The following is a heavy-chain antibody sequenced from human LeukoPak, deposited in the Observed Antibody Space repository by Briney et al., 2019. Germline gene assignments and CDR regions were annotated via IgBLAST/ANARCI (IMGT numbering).Heavy chain of an antibody. CDR3: ARDYCSGGSCSLRGNWFDP. V-gene: IGHV3-20*04. CDR1: GFTFDDHG. D-gene: IGHD2-15*01. Sequence: SGGSLRLSCAASGFTFDDHGMSWVRQAPGKGLEWVSGIKWDGGRTGYADSVKGRFTISRDNAKNSLYLQMNSLRAEDTAVYYCARDYCSGGSCSLRGNWFDPWGQGTLVTVSS. CDR2: IKWDGGRT. J-gene: IGHJ5*02.